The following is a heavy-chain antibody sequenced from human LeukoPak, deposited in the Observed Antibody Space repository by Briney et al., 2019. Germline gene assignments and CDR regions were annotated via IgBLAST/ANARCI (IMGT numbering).Heavy chain of an antibody. V-gene: IGHV3-23*01. CDR2: ISASGVMT. D-gene: IGHD1-26*01. CDR3: AKDRSIGTYYTFDH. Sequence: PAGSLRLSCAASGISFSSYGMSGVRQAPGKGLEWVTRISASGVMTYYADSVKGRFTVSRDTSKNSLYLQMSSLTAADTAVYYCAKDRSIGTYYTFDHWGQGTLVTVSS. CDR1: GISFSSYG. J-gene: IGHJ4*02.